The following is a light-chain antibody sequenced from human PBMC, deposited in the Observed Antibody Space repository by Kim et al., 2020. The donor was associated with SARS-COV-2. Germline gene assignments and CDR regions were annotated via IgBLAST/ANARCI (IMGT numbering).Light chain of an antibody. CDR2: DVS. J-gene: IGKJ4*01. CDR1: QSVSSDY. Sequence: LFPGQRVPLSCRASQSVSSDYLAWYQQQSGQPPRRVMYDVSVRATGIPDRFSGSGSGTDFTLTIRRLAPEDFAVFYCQQYADSPLTFGGGTKLEI. CDR3: QQYADSPLT. V-gene: IGKV3-20*01.